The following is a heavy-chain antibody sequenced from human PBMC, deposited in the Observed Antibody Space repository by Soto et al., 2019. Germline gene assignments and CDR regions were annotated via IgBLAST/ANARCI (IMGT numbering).Heavy chain of an antibody. V-gene: IGHV4-30-2*01. CDR1: GGSISSGGYS. J-gene: IGHJ4*02. Sequence: QLQLQESGSGLVKPSQTLSLTCAVSGGSISSGGYSWSWIRQPPGKGLEWIGYIYHSGSTYYNPYLKSRVTISVDRSKSQFSLKLSSVTAAVTSVYSCDRGPPFGRWGQGTLGTVSS. D-gene: IGHD3-3*01. CDR3: DRGPPFGR. CDR2: IYHSGST.